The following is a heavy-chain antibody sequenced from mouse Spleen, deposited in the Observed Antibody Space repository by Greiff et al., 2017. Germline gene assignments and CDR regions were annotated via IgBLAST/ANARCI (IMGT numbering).Heavy chain of an antibody. D-gene: IGHD2-1*01. Sequence: EVQLQQSGPELVKPGDSVKISCKASGYSFTGYFMNWVMQSHGKSLEWIGRINPYNGDTFYNQKFKGKATLTVDKSSSTAHMELRSLTSEDSAVYYCARYVYCISYDAMDYWGRGTSVTVSS. CDR2: INPYNGDT. CDR1: GYSFTGYF. V-gene: IGHV1-20*01. J-gene: IGHJ4*01. CDR3: ARYVYCISYDAMDY.